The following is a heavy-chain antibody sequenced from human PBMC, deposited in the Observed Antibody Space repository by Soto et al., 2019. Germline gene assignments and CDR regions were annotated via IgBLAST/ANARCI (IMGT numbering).Heavy chain of an antibody. D-gene: IGHD2-2*03. J-gene: IGHJ6*02. CDR2: TYPGDSET. CDR1: GYSFSNYW. V-gene: IGHV5-51*01. Sequence: GESLKISCKGSGYSFSNYWIGWVRQMPGKGLEWIGITYPGDSETRYSPSFQGQITVSADRSINTAYLQWNSLKASDTAMYYCARGGYCSSSTSCSDYYYYGMDVWGQGTTVTVSS. CDR3: ARGGYCSSSTSCSDYYYYGMDV.